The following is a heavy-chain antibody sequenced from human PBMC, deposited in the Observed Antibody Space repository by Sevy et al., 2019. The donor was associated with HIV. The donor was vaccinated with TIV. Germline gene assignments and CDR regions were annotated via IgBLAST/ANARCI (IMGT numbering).Heavy chain of an antibody. D-gene: IGHD3-3*01. Sequence: GGSLRLSCAASGFIFGSFAMSWVRQAPGKGLEWVSSISGSGHSTYNEDSVNGRFTISRDIFNNTLYLQMNSLRAEDTVVYYCAKEATFWSGRDAFDIWGQGTMVTVSS. CDR2: ISGSGHST. J-gene: IGHJ3*02. CDR1: GFIFGSFA. V-gene: IGHV3-23*01. CDR3: AKEATFWSGRDAFDI.